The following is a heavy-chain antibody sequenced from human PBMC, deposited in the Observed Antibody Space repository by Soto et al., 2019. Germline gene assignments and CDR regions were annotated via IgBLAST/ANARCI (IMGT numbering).Heavy chain of an antibody. D-gene: IGHD6-13*01. V-gene: IGHV3-9*01. CDR3: ARGAAAGMSAHLDY. J-gene: IGHJ4*02. CDR2: ISWNSGSI. CDR1: GFTFDDYA. Sequence: EVQLVESGGGLVQPGRSLRLSCATSGFTFDDYAMHWVRQAPGKGLEWVSGISWNSGSIGYAYSVKGRFTISRDNAKNSLYLQMNSLRSADTAFYYAARGAAAGMSAHLDYWGLGNLVTDSS.